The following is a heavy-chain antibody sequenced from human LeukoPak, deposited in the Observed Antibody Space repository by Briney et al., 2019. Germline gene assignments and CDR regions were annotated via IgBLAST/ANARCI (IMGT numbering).Heavy chain of an antibody. Sequence: GGSLRLSCAASGFTFSSYGMHWVRQAPGKGLEWVAVIWYDGSNKYYADFVKGRFTISRDNSKNTLYLQMNSLRAEDTAVYYCARVPLGGYYFDYWGQGTLVTVSS. D-gene: IGHD3-16*01. J-gene: IGHJ4*02. CDR1: GFTFSSYG. CDR3: ARVPLGGYYFDY. V-gene: IGHV3-33*01. CDR2: IWYDGSNK.